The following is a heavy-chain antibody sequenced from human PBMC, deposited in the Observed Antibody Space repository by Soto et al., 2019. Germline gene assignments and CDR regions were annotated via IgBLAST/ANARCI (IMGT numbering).Heavy chain of an antibody. V-gene: IGHV1-46*03. CDR3: ARVAVGSVSYYLCFDP. Sequence: QVQLVQSGAEVKKPGASVKVSCKASGYTFTSYYMHWVRQAPGQGLEWMGIINPSGGSTSYAQKFQDRVTMTRDTATSTVYTDLSSLRSEDTTVYYCARVAVGSVSYYLCFDPWGQGTLVTVSS. CDR1: GYTFTSYY. CDR2: INPSGGST. J-gene: IGHJ5*02. D-gene: IGHD3-10*01.